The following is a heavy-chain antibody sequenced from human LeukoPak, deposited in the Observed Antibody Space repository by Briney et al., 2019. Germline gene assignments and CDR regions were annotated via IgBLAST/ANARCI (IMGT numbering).Heavy chain of an antibody. D-gene: IGHD1-26*01. Sequence: ASVKVSCKASGYTFTGYYMHWVRQAPGQGLEWMGWINPNSGGTNYAQKFQGRVTMTRDTSISTAYMELSRLRSDDTAVYYCAKVNFLKYSGSYYFPPRSTQTQTIDYWGQGTLVTVSS. CDR1: GYTFTGYY. CDR2: INPNSGGT. J-gene: IGHJ4*02. CDR3: AKVNFLKYSGSYYFPPRSTQTQTIDY. V-gene: IGHV1-2*02.